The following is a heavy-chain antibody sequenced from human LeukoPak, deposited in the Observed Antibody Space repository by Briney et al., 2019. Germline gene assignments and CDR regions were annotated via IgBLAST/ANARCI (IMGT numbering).Heavy chain of an antibody. D-gene: IGHD6-6*01. CDR3: ARLRSSSFFYYYMDV. J-gene: IGHJ6*03. CDR1: GFTFSDYY. CDR2: ISSSGSTI. Sequence: GGSLRLSCAASGFTFSDYYMSWIRQAPGKGLEWVSYISSSGSTIYYADSVKGRFTISRDNAKNSLYLQMNSLRAEDTAVYYCARLRSSSFFYYYMDVWGKGTTVTVSS. V-gene: IGHV3-11*01.